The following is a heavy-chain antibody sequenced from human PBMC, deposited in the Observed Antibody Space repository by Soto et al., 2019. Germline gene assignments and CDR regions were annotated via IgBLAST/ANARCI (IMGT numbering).Heavy chain of an antibody. Sequence: GGALRLSWAASGFTFSSYGMHWVRQAPGKGLEWVAVIWCDGSNKYYADSVKGRFTISRDNSKNPLYLQMNSLRAEATAVYYCARDRYYYDSSGPQGFDPWGQGNLVTVSS. V-gene: IGHV3-33*01. D-gene: IGHD3-22*01. CDR2: IWCDGSNK. CDR3: ARDRYYYDSSGPQGFDP. CDR1: GFTFSSYG. J-gene: IGHJ5*02.